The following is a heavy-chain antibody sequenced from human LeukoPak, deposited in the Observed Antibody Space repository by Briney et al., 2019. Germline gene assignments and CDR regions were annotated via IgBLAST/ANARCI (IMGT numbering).Heavy chain of an antibody. CDR3: AKDLRSVGGGGSCYVDY. CDR2: ISGSGSST. Sequence: PGGSLRLSCAASGFTFSSYAMSWVRQAPGKGLEWVSGISGSGSSTYYADSVKGRFTVSRDNSKNTLYLQMNSLRAEDTAVYYCAKDLRSVGGGGSCYVDYWGQGTLVTVSS. D-gene: IGHD2-15*01. CDR1: GFTFSSYA. J-gene: IGHJ4*02. V-gene: IGHV3-23*01.